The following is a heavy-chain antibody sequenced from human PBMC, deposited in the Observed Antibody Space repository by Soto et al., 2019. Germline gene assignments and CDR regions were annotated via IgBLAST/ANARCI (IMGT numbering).Heavy chain of an antibody. CDR2: VSPIGTP. Sequence: QVQLQESGPGLVKPSQTLSLTCTVSGDSVSGGYYWSWLRQRPRKGLEWIGYVSPIGTPYYSPSLNSRVSISIDTSKNQLSLEVRSVTAADTAVYYCARDRGSYGMDVWGQGTTVTVSS. V-gene: IGHV4-31*03. CDR3: ARDRGSYGMDV. J-gene: IGHJ6*02. CDR1: GDSVSGGYY.